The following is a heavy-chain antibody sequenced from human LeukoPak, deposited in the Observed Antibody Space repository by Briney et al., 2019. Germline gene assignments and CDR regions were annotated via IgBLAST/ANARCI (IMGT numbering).Heavy chain of an antibody. Sequence: GGSLRLSCAASGFTFSNARMSWVRQAPGKGLEWVGRIKSKTDGGTTDYAAPVKGRFTISRDDSKNTLYLQMNSLKTEDTAVYYCTTGGSGYCSSTSCRTYYYYMDVWGKGTTVTVSS. V-gene: IGHV3-15*01. CDR3: TTGGSGYCSSTSCRTYYYYMDV. J-gene: IGHJ6*03. CDR2: IKSKTDGGTT. D-gene: IGHD2-2*01. CDR1: GFTFSNAR.